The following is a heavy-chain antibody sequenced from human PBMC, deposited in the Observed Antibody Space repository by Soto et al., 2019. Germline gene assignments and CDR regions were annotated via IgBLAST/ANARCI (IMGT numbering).Heavy chain of an antibody. CDR1: GGTISSWY. V-gene: IGHV4-59*08. J-gene: IGHJ4*02. CDR2: IYYSGST. CDR3: ARRYGSAIDY. Sequence: QVQLQESGPGLVKPSETLSLTCTVSGGTISSWYWSWIRQPPGKGLEWIGYIYYSGSTNCNPSLTSRVTLSVDPSKNQFSLKLSSVTAADTAVYYCARRYGSAIDYWGQGTLVTVSS. D-gene: IGHD1-26*01.